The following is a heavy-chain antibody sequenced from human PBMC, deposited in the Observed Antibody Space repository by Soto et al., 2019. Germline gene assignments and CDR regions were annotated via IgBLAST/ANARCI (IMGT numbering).Heavy chain of an antibody. CDR3: ARDTSPYGSGFDP. Sequence: SETLSLTCTVSGGSIRSYYWSWIRQPPGKGLEWIGYIYYSGSTNYNPSLKSRVTISVDTSKNQFSLRLSSVTAADTAVYYCARDTSPYGSGFDPWGQGNLVTVSS. CDR1: GGSIRSYY. D-gene: IGHD3-10*01. J-gene: IGHJ5*02. V-gene: IGHV4-59*01. CDR2: IYYSGST.